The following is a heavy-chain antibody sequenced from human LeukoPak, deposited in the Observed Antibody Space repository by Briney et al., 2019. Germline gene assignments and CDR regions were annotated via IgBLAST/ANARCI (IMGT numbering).Heavy chain of an antibody. CDR3: ASRTLTGGPFDP. CDR1: GGSISSYY. Sequence: SETLSLTCTVSGGSISSYYWSWIRQPAGKGLEWIGRIYTSGSTNYNPSLKSRVTMSVDTSKNQFSLKLSSVTAADTAVYYCASRTLTGGPFDPWGQGTLVTVSS. V-gene: IGHV4-4*07. D-gene: IGHD7-27*01. CDR2: IYTSGST. J-gene: IGHJ5*02.